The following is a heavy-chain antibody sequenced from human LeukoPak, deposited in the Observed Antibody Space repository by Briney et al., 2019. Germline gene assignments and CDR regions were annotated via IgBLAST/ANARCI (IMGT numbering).Heavy chain of an antibody. Sequence: ASVKVSCKVSDYTRTELAMHWVRQAPGKGLEWMGGFDPEDGETIYAQKFQGRVTMTRDTSISTAYMELSSLRSDDTAVYYCARGWTYHYGSGTYYSSASPLDFCRQGTLVTVSS. J-gene: IGHJ4*02. CDR3: ARGWTYHYGSGTYYSSASPLDF. CDR1: DYTRTELA. V-gene: IGHV1-24*01. D-gene: IGHD3-10*01. CDR2: FDPEDGET.